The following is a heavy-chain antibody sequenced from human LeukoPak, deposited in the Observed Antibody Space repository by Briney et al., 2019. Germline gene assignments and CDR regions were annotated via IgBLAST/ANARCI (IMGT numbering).Heavy chain of an antibody. CDR3: ARAGYSSSSGSDY. J-gene: IGHJ4*02. Sequence: GGSLRLSCAASGFTFSSYSMNWVRQAPGKGLEWVSSISSSSSYIYYADSVKGRFTISKDNAKNSLYLQMNSLRAEDTAVYYCARAGYSSSSGSDYWGQGTLVTVSS. V-gene: IGHV3-21*01. CDR1: GFTFSSYS. CDR2: ISSSSSYI. D-gene: IGHD6-6*01.